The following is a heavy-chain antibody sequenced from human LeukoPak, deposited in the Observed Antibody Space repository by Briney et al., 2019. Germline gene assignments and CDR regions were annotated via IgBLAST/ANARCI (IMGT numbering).Heavy chain of an antibody. CDR1: GGSFSGYY. V-gene: IGHV4-34*01. Sequence: PSETLSLTCAVYGGSFSGYYWSWIRQPPGKGLEWIGEINHSGSTNYNPSLKSRVTISVDTSKNQFSLKLSSVTAADTAVYYCARMTPDNNFPGDIDFWGQGTLVTVSS. CDR3: ARMTPDNNFPGDIDF. CDR2: INHSGST. J-gene: IGHJ4*02. D-gene: IGHD4-11*01.